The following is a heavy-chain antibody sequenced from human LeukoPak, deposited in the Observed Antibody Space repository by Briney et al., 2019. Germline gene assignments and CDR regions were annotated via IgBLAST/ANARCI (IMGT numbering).Heavy chain of an antibody. J-gene: IGHJ4*02. CDR1: GFTFSSYA. D-gene: IGHD3-10*01. Sequence: PGGSLRLSCAAAGFTFSSYAMHWVRQAPGKGLEYVSAISSNGGSTYYANSEKGRFTISRDNSKNTLYLQMGSLRAEDMAVYYCARESNYYGSGNMYDYWGQGTLVTVSS. CDR3: ARESNYYGSGNMYDY. CDR2: ISSNGGST. V-gene: IGHV3-64*01.